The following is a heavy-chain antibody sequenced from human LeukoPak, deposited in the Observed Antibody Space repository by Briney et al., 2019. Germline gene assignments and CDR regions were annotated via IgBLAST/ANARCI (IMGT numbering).Heavy chain of an antibody. CDR1: GFTFSSYW. CDR2: INGDGSTT. D-gene: IGHD6-13*01. J-gene: IGHJ4*02. Sequence: PVGSLRLSCAASGFTFSSYWMHWVRQAPGKGLVWVSHINGDGSTTSYADSVKGRFTISRDNAKNTVYLQMNSLRAEDTAVYYCAKGGSSSPRSTFDYWGQGTLLTVSS. V-gene: IGHV3-74*01. CDR3: AKGGSSSPRSTFDY.